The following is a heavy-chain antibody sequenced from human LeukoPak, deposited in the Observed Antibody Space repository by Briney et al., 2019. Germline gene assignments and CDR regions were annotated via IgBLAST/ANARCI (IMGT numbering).Heavy chain of an antibody. CDR1: GFTFSTNP. Sequence: GGSLRLSCAASGFTFSTNPMSWVRQAPGKGLEWVSAISPDNTYYADSVKGRLTISRDDSKNTVYLQMNSPRAEDTARYYCVKEHVDRAFTRSFEIWGQGTVVTVS. V-gene: IGHV3-23*01. CDR2: ISPDNT. J-gene: IGHJ3*02. D-gene: IGHD3-10*01. CDR3: VKEHVDRAFTRSFEI.